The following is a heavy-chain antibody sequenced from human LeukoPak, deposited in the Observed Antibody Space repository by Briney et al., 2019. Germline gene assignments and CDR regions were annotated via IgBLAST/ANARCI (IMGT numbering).Heavy chain of an antibody. J-gene: IGHJ6*02. D-gene: IGHD1-14*01. Sequence: SETLSLTCTVSGGSISYYYWSWIRQPPGKGLEWIGYIYYTGTTNCDPSLKSRVTISVDTSKNQFSLNLSSVTAADTAVYYCARDTGFRHGYYYYGMDVWGQGTTVTVSS. CDR1: GGSISYYY. CDR3: ARDTGFRHGYYYYGMDV. V-gene: IGHV4-59*01. CDR2: IYYTGTT.